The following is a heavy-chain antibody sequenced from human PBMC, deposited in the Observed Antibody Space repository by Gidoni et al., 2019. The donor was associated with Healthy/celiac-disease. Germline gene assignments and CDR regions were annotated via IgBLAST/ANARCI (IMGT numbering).Heavy chain of an antibody. Sequence: QLQLQDSDPGLVKPSETLSLTAPVSVGPIGVISYYWGWISQPPGKGLEWIGSIYYSGSTYYNPSLKSRVTISVDTSKNQFSLKLSSVTAADTAVYYCASPLPRYCSGGSCKDYWGQGTLVTVSS. V-gene: IGHV4-39*01. CDR3: ASPLPRYCSGGSCKDY. CDR2: IYYSGST. CDR1: VGPIGVISYY. D-gene: IGHD2-15*01. J-gene: IGHJ4*02.